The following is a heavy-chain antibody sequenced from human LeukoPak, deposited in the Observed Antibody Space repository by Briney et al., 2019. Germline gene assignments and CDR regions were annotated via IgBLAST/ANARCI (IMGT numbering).Heavy chain of an antibody. Sequence: SQTLSPTCAISGDSVSSNSATWNWIRQSPSRGLEWLGRTYYRSKWFNDYAVSVKSRITVNPDTSKNQFFLHLNSVTPGDTAVYYCARDSALGLDTFDIWGQGTMVTVSS. CDR1: GDSVSSNSAT. CDR3: ARDSALGLDTFDI. V-gene: IGHV6-1*01. D-gene: IGHD3-10*01. CDR2: TYYRSKWFN. J-gene: IGHJ3*02.